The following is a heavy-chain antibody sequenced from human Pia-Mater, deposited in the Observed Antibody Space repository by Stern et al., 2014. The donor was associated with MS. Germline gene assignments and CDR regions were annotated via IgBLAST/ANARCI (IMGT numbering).Heavy chain of an antibody. V-gene: IGHV1-8*01. CDR3: TKAWDS. CDR2: MNPDSGDT. Sequence: QVQLVQSGAEVRKPGASVRVSCKTSGYNFISDDINWVRQATGQGLEWMGWMNPDSGDTGYAQKFQGRLTITGDTSINTAYIELTSLSSEDSAVYYCTKAWDSWGQGTLVTVSS. CDR1: GYNFISDD. J-gene: IGHJ5*01.